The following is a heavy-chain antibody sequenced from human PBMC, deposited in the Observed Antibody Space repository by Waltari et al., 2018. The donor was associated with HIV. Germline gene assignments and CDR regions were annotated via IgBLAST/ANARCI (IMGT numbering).Heavy chain of an antibody. D-gene: IGHD6-13*01. CDR1: GFTFSSYA. Sequence: EVQLLESGGGLVQPGGSLRLSCAASGFTFSSYAMSWVRQAPGKGLEWFSAISGSGGSTYYADSVKGRFTISRANSKNTLYLQMTSLRAEDTAVYYCAKFEEGWGLKAAAGLFDYWGQGTLVTVSS. J-gene: IGHJ4*02. CDR2: ISGSGGST. CDR3: AKFEEGWGLKAAAGLFDY. V-gene: IGHV3-23*01.